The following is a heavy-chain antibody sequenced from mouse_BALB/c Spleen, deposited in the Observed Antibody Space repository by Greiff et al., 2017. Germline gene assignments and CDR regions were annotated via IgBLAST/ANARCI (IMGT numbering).Heavy chain of an antibody. CDR3: ARGPLYGSRDAWFAY. CDR1: GYSITSGYY. Sequence: DVQLQESGPGLVKPSQSLSLTCSVTGYSITSGYYWNWIRQFPGNKLEWMGYISYDGSNNYNPSLKNRISITRDTSKNQFFLKLNSVTTEDTATYYCARGPLYGSRDAWFAYWGQGTLVTVSA. CDR2: ISYDGSN. V-gene: IGHV3-6*02. D-gene: IGHD1-1*01. J-gene: IGHJ3*01.